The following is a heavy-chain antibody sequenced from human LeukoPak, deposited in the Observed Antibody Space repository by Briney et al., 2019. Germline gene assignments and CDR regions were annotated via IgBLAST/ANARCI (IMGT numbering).Heavy chain of an antibody. CDR1: GGSISSGGYY. J-gene: IGHJ4*02. V-gene: IGHV4-31*03. CDR2: IYYSGST. Sequence: SETLSLTCTVSGGSISSGGYYWSWIRQHPGKGLEWIGYIYYSGSTYYNPSLKSRVTISVDTSKNQFSLKLSSVTAADTAVYFCARHFLEWFAFDYWGQGTLVTVSS. D-gene: IGHD3-3*01. CDR3: ARHFLEWFAFDY.